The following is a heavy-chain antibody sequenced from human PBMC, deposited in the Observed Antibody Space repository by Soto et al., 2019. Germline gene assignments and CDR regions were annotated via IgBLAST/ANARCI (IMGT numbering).Heavy chain of an antibody. CDR1: GYSISSYY. CDR3: ARGPAEYSYDYYFDY. D-gene: IGHD5-18*01. Sequence: PSETLSLTCTVSGYSISSYYLSWIRQPPGKGLEWIGYIFYSGSTNYNPSLKSRVTISVDTSKNQFSLNLSSVTAADTAVYYCARGPAEYSYDYYFDYWGLGTLVTVSS. J-gene: IGHJ4*02. V-gene: IGHV4-59*01. CDR2: IFYSGST.